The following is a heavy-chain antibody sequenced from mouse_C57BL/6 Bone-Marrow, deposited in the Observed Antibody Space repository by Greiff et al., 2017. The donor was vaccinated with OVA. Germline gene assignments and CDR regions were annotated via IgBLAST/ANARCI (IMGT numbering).Heavy chain of an antibody. CDR1: GYTFTDYY. J-gene: IGHJ2*01. CDR2: INPNNGGT. V-gene: IGHV1-26*01. D-gene: IGHD1-1*01. Sequence: EVQLQQSGPELVKPGASVKISCKASGYTFTDYYMNWVKQSHGKSLEWIGDINPNNGGTSYNQKFKGKATLTVDKSSSTAYMELRSLTSEDSAVYYCARFYYGSSLYYLDYWGQGTTLTVSS. CDR3: ARFYYGSSLYYLDY.